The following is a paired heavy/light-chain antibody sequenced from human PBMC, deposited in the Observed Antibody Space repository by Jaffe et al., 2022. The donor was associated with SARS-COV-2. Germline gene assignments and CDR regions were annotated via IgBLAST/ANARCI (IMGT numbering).Light chain of an antibody. CDR1: SGYSDYK. V-gene: IGLV9-49*01. Sequence: QPVLTQPPSASASLGASVTLTCTLSSGYSDYKVDWYQQRPGKGPRFVMRVGTGGIVGSKGAGIPDRFSVSASGLNRYLTIENIQEEDESDYHCGADHGSGSSFVYVFGTGTKVTVL. J-gene: IGLJ1*01. CDR2: VGTGGIVG. CDR3: GADHGSGSSFVYV.
Heavy chain of an antibody. CDR3: ARVKVTTRLWGFDP. CDR1: GFTVSTNY. CDR2: IYANGDT. V-gene: IGHV3-53*01. Sequence: EVQLMESGGGLIQPGGSLRLSCVASGFTVSTNYMSWVRQAPGKGLEWVSDIYANGDTYYAESVKGRFTISRDNSKNTVFLHMNSLRGEDTAFYYCARVKVTTRLWGFDPWGQGTLVTVSS. D-gene: IGHD4-17*01. J-gene: IGHJ5*02.